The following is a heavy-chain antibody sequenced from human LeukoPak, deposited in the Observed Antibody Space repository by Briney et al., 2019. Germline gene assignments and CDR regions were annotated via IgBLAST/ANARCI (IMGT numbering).Heavy chain of an antibody. CDR2: IYYSGST. V-gene: IGHV4-59*01. J-gene: IGHJ5*02. CDR1: GGSISSYY. CDR3: ARAGWFGEEHWFDP. Sequence: SETLSLTCTVSGGSISSYYWSWIRQPPGKGLEWIGYIYYSGSTNYNPSLKSRVTISVDTSKNQFSLKLSSVTAADTAVYYCARAGWFGEEHWFDPWGQGTLVTVSS. D-gene: IGHD3-10*01.